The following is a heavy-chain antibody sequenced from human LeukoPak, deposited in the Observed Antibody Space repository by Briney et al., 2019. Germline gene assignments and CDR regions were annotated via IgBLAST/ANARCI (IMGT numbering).Heavy chain of an antibody. CDR1: TYPISSGYY. V-gene: IGHV4-38-2*01. Sequence: PSETLSLTCAVSTYPISSGYYWGWVRQPPGKGLEWIGSIYHSGTTYYNPSLKSRVTISVDTSKNLFSLKLNSVTAADTAVYYCVRPGYCSGGSCYWFDPWGQGTLVTVSS. CDR3: VRPGYCSGGSCYWFDP. J-gene: IGHJ5*02. CDR2: IYHSGTT. D-gene: IGHD2-15*01.